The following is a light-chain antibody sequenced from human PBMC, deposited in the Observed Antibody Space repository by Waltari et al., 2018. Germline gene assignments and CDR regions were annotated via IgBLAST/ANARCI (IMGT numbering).Light chain of an antibody. CDR1: SDSIASYS. CDR3: QSYDDTTNQV. J-gene: IGLJ2*01. CDR2: DDD. Sequence: NFMLTQPHSVSESPRKTLTISCTRSSDSIASYSVQWYQQRPGSAPTTVIYDDDLRPSGVPDRFSGSIDSSSNSASLTISGLKTEDEADYYCQSYDDTTNQVFGGGTKLTVL. V-gene: IGLV6-57*04.